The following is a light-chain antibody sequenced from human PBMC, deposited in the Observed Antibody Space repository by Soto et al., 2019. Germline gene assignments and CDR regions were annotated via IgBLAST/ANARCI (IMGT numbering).Light chain of an antibody. CDR3: AAWDDSLSGVL. CDR2: RNN. CDR1: SSNIGTNY. Sequence: QAVVSQPPSASGTPGQRVTVSWSGSSSNIGTNYVYWYQQLPATAPKLLIYRNNQRPSGVPDRFAGSKSGTSASLAISGLRSEDEADYFCAAWDDSLSGVLFGGGTQLTVL. V-gene: IGLV1-47*01. J-gene: IGLJ3*02.